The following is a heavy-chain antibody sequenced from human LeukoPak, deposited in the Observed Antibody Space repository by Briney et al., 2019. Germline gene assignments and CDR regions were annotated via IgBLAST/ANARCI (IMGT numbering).Heavy chain of an antibody. CDR1: GGSISSYY. J-gene: IGHJ3*02. CDR2: IYTSGST. CDR3: AREDSGISDNAFDI. D-gene: IGHD1-26*01. Sequence: PSETLSLTCTVSGGSISSYYWSWIRQPAGKGLEWIGRIYTSGSTNYNPSLKSRVTMSVDTSKNQFSLKLNSVTAADTAMYYCAREDSGISDNAFDIWGQGTMVTISS. V-gene: IGHV4-4*07.